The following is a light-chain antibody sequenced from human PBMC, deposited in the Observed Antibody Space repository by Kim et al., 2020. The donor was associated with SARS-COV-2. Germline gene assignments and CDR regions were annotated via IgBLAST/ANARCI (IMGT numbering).Light chain of an antibody. CDR2: KVS. J-gene: IGKJ3*01. CDR1: QSLIYIDGNIY. Sequence: PASSSFRTSQSLIYIDGNIYLNWFLQRPGQSPRRRIYKVSNRDSGVPDRFSGSGSGTDFTLQISRVEAEDVGVYYCMQGTHWPFTFVPGTKVDIK. CDR3: MQGTHWPFT. V-gene: IGKV2-30*01.